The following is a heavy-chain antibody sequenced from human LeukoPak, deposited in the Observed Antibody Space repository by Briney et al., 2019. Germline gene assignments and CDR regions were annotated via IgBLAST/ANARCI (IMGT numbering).Heavy chain of an antibody. CDR3: ATGPRHDWFFDL. J-gene: IGHJ2*01. Sequence: ASVKVSCKASGYTSSSRDINWVRQATGQGLEWMALMNPSSGNTGYAQKFQGRVTVTRDTSGSTVNMELSSLRSEDTAVYLCATGPRHDWFFDLWGRGTLITVSS. CDR1: GYTSSSRD. D-gene: IGHD6-25*01. CDR2: MNPSSGNT. V-gene: IGHV1-8*01.